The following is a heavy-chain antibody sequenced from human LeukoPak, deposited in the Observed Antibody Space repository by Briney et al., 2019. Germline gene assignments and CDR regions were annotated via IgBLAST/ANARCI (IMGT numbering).Heavy chain of an antibody. J-gene: IGHJ4*02. CDR2: NSWNSRSI. CDR3: VKDIFRGTYSGFDY. D-gene: IGHD1-26*01. V-gene: IGHV3-9*01. CDR1: GFTFDDYA. Sequence: GGSLRLPCTASGFTFDDYAMHWVRRVAGKGLNWVSSNSWNSRSIVYADSVKGRFIVSRDNAQNSVSLQMNSLRPEDTAFYYCVKDIFRGTYSGFDYWGQGTLVTVSS.